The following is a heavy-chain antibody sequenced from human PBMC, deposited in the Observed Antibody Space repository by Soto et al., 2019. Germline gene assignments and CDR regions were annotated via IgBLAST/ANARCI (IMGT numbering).Heavy chain of an antibody. V-gene: IGHV1-2*04. CDR2: INPNSGGT. CDR1: GYSFTGYY. CDR3: ARGYYDFWSGAGYYYYYMDV. D-gene: IGHD3-3*01. J-gene: IGHJ6*03. Sequence: ASVKVSCKASGYSFTGYYMHWVRHAPGQGLEWMGWINPNSGGTNYAQKFQGWVTMTRDTSISTAYMELSRLRSDDTAVYYCARGYYDFWSGAGYYYYYMDVWGKGTTVTVSS.